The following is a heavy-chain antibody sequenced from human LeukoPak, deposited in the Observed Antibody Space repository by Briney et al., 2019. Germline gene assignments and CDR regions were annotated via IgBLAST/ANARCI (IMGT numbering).Heavy chain of an antibody. CDR1: GFAFSSYA. CDR2: ISYDGSNK. V-gene: IGHV3-30-3*01. Sequence: PGGSLRVSCAASGFAFSSYAMHWVRQAPGKGLEWVAVISYDGSNKYYADSVKGRFTISRDNSKNTLYLQMNSLRAEDTAVYYCARGRGIQLTAPIGYWGQGTLVTVSS. J-gene: IGHJ4*02. D-gene: IGHD5-18*01. CDR3: ARGRGIQLTAPIGY.